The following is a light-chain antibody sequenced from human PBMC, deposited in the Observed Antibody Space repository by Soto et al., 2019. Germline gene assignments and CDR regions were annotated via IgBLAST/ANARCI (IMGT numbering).Light chain of an antibody. J-gene: IGKJ5*01. CDR1: QSVSSNN. CDR3: QQYDNSIT. CDR2: GAS. V-gene: IGKV3-20*01. Sequence: EIVLTQSPGTLSLSPGDTATLSCRASQSVSSNNLAWYHQKPGQTPRLLIYGASSRATGIPDRFSGSGSGTDFTLTISRLEPEDFGVYYCQQYDNSITFGQGTRLEIE.